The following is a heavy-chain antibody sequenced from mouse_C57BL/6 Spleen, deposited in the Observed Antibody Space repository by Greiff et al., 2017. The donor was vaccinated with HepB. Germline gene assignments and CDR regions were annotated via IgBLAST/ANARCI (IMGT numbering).Heavy chain of an antibody. D-gene: IGHD2-3*01. Sequence: VKLQESGAELARPGASVQLSCKASGYTFTSYGISWVKQRTGQGLELIGEIYPRSGNTDYNEKFKGKATLTAYKSSSPAYMALRSLTSEDSAVDFCAREQDGYFDYWGQGTTRTVSS. V-gene: IGHV1-81*01. CDR2: IYPRSGNT. CDR1: GYTFTSYG. CDR3: AREQDGYFDY. J-gene: IGHJ2*01.